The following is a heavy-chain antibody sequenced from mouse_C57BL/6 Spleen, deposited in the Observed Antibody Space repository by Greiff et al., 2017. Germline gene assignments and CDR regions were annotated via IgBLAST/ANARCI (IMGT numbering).Heavy chain of an antibody. Sequence: QVQLKQPGAELVKPGASVKLSCKASGYTFTSYWMQWVKQRPGQGLEWIGEIDPSDSYTNYNQKFKGKATLTVDTSSSTAYMQLSSLTSEDSAVYYCARTHGSSYYAMDYWGQGTSVTVSS. V-gene: IGHV1-50*01. D-gene: IGHD1-1*01. CDR3: ARTHGSSYYAMDY. J-gene: IGHJ4*01. CDR1: GYTFTSYW. CDR2: IDPSDSYT.